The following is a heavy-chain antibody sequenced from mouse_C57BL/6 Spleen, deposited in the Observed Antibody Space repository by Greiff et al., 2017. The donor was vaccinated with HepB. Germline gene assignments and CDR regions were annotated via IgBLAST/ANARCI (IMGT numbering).Heavy chain of an antibody. CDR1: GYTFTDYY. D-gene: IGHD2-2*01. Sequence: EVQLQQSGPELVKPGASVKISCKASGYTFTDYYMNWVKQSHGKSLEWIGDINPNNGGTSYNQKFKGKATLTVDKSSSTAYMELRSLTSEDSAVYYCARGGNYGLYYYAMDYWGQGTSVTVSS. CDR3: ARGGNYGLYYYAMDY. J-gene: IGHJ4*01. V-gene: IGHV1-26*01. CDR2: INPNNGGT.